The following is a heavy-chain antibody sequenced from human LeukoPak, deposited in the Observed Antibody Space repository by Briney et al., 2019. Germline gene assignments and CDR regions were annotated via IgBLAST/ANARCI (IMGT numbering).Heavy chain of an antibody. V-gene: IGHV3-7*01. Sequence: QPGGSLRLSCAASGFTFSSYSMNWVRQAPGTGLEWVANINQDGSTKYYLDSVKGRFTISRDNAKNSLYLQMNSLRVEETAVYYCARGLTTTPNSFDPWGQGTLVTVSS. CDR3: ARGLTTTPNSFDP. D-gene: IGHD4-17*01. J-gene: IGHJ5*02. CDR1: GFTFSSYS. CDR2: INQDGSTK.